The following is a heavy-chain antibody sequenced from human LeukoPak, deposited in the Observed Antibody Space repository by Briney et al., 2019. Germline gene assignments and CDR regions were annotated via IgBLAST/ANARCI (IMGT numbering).Heavy chain of an antibody. D-gene: IGHD3-16*01. CDR3: VRGNPFGEY. J-gene: IGHJ4*02. V-gene: IGHV3-7*03. Sequence: GGSLRLSCAASGFTVSSNYMSWVRQAPGKGLEWVANIKEDESEKYYVDSVKGRFTISRDNAKNSLYLQMNSLRVEDTAVYYCVRGNPFGEYWGQGTLVTVSS. CDR1: GFTVSSNY. CDR2: IKEDESEK.